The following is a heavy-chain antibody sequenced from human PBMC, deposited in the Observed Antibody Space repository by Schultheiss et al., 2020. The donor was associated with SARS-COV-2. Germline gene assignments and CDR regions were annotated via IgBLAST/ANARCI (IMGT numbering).Heavy chain of an antibody. CDR2: IWYDGSIK. CDR3: TREHGTAGSPRTAGSPGNQ. V-gene: IGHV3-30*02. Sequence: GGSLRLSCAASGFTFSNYGVHWVRQAPGKGLEWVAFIWYDGSIKYYADSVKGRFTLSRDNSKNTVNLQMDSLKEEDTAVYYCTREHGTAGSPRTAGSPGNQWGQGTLVTVSS. D-gene: IGHD1-1*01. J-gene: IGHJ4*02. CDR1: GFTFSNYG.